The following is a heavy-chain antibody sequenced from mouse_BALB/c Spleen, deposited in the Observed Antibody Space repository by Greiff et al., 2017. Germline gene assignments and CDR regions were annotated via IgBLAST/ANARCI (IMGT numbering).Heavy chain of an antibody. CDR1: GFSFSSYA. D-gene: IGHD2-2*01. J-gene: IGHJ4*01. V-gene: IGHV5-6-5*01. Sequence: EVKLMESGGGLVKPGGSLKLSCAASGFSFSSYAMSWVRQTPEKRLEWVASISSGGSTYYPDSVKGRCTIYRDNARNILYLQMSSLRSEDTALYYCAREGYYYAMDYWGQGTSVTVSS. CDR2: ISSGGST. CDR3: AREGYYYAMDY.